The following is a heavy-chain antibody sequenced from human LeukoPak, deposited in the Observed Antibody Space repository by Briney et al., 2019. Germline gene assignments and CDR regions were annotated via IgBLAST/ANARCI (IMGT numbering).Heavy chain of an antibody. CDR2: IIPIVGTA. CDR1: GGTFSSYA. V-gene: IGHV1-69*13. D-gene: IGHD1-26*01. Sequence: ASVKVSCKASGGTFSSYAISWVRQAPGQGLEWMGGIIPIVGTANYAQKFQGRVTITADESTSTAYMELSSLRSEDTAVYYCARGLGGSGSYFLTFDYWGQGTLVTVSS. J-gene: IGHJ4*02. CDR3: ARGLGGSGSYFLTFDY.